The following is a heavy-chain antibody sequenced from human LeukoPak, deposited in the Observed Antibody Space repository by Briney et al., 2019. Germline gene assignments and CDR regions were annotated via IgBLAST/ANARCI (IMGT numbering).Heavy chain of an antibody. CDR1: GLTFSSHW. CDR3: ARNEKWGRDY. D-gene: IGHD1-26*01. V-gene: IGHV3-7*03. Sequence: PGGSLRLSCAASGLTFSSHWMSWVRQAPGKGLEWVANIVQDGSQKYYVDSVKGRFTISRDNGKNSPYLQMNSLRAEDTAVYYCARNEKWGRDYWGQGTLVTVSS. CDR2: IVQDGSQK. J-gene: IGHJ4*02.